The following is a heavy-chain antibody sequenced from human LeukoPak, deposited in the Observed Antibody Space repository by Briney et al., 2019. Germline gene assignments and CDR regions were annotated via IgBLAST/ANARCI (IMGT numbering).Heavy chain of an antibody. V-gene: IGHV3-23*01. Sequence: GGSLRLSCAASGFTFSSYAMSWVRQAPGKGLEWVSAISGCGGSTYYADSVKGRFTSSRDNSKNTLYLQMNSLRAEDTAVYYCAKQVVAGYYFDYWGQGTLVTVSS. CDR3: AKQVVAGYYFDY. CDR1: GFTFSSYA. D-gene: IGHD2-15*01. J-gene: IGHJ4*02. CDR2: ISGCGGST.